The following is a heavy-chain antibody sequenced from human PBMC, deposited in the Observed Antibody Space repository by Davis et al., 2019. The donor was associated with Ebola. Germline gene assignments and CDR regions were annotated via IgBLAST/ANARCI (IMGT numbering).Heavy chain of an antibody. CDR3: ARAPSGAGPFDH. CDR2: FSYGDNTH. J-gene: IGHJ4*02. D-gene: IGHD3-10*01. CDR1: GGSVSSRSYY. Sequence: MPSETLSLTCTVSGGSVSSRSYYWGWLRQPPGKGLEWVGSFSYGDNTHYYNPSLRSRATISLDTSKNQFSLNLNSVTAADTAVYYCARAPSGAGPFDHWGQGALVTVSS. V-gene: IGHV4-39*07.